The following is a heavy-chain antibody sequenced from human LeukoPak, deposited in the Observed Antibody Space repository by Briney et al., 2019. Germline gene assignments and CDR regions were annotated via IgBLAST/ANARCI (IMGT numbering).Heavy chain of an antibody. CDR1: GYTFFNYV. CDR2: ISAYNGNT. Sequence: ASVKVSCKASGYTFFNYVINWVRQAPGQGLEWMGWISAYNGNTDYAQKLQGRVTMTTDTSTSTAYMELRSLRSDDTAVYYCARGLSGIVGATYYFDYWGQGTLVTVSS. J-gene: IGHJ4*02. CDR3: ARGLSGIVGATYYFDY. V-gene: IGHV1-18*01. D-gene: IGHD1-26*01.